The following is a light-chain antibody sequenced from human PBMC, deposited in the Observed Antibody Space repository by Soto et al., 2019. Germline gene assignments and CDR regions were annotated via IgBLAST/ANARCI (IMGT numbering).Light chain of an antibody. J-gene: IGLJ7*01. CDR1: SGHSSYA. Sequence: QSVLTQSPSASASLGASVKLTCTLSSGHSSYAIAWHQQQPEKGPRYLMKLNSDGSHSNGDGIPDRFSGSSSGAERYLTISSLQAEDEADYYCQTWGTGTHAVFGGGTQLTVL. CDR3: QTWGTGTHAV. V-gene: IGLV4-69*01. CDR2: LNSDGSH.